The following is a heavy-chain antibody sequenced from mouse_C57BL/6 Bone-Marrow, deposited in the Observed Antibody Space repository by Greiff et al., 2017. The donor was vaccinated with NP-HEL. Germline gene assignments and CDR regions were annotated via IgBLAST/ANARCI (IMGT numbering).Heavy chain of an antibody. Sequence: EVKLVESGPGLVKPSQSLSLTCSVTGYSITSGYYWNWIRQFPGNKLEWMGYISYDGSNNYNPSLKNRISITRDTSKNQFFLKLNSVTTEDTATYYCARVYGNYLSYWYFDVWGTGTTVTVSS. CDR2: ISYDGSN. CDR1: GYSITSGYY. J-gene: IGHJ1*03. V-gene: IGHV3-6*01. CDR3: ARVYGNYLSYWYFDV. D-gene: IGHD2-1*01.